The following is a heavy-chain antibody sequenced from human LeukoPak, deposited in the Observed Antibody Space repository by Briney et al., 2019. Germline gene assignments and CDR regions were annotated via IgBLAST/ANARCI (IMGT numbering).Heavy chain of an antibody. D-gene: IGHD3-16*01. CDR1: GYTFYNYA. CDR2: ISHDGGST. Sequence: GGSQRLSCAASGYTFYNYAVKWVRQAPGKGLEGVSGISHDGGSTHYADSVKGGFTISRDNSKNTVFLQMDSLRAEDTAVYFCAKYGSGQLWLLGWYFDFWGRGTLVSVSS. J-gene: IGHJ2*01. V-gene: IGHV3-23*01. CDR3: AKYGSGQLWLLGWYFDF.